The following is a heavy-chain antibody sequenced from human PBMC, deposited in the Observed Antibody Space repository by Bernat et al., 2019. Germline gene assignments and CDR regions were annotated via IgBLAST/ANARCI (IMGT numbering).Heavy chain of an antibody. Sequence: QVQLVESGGGVVQPGRSLRLSCAASGFTFSSYAMHWVRQAPGKGLEWVAVISYDGSNKYYADSVKGRFTISRDNSKNTLYLQMNSLRSEDTAVYYCARQGTSLTRNYDILMHFDYWGQGTLVTVSS. V-gene: IGHV3-30-3*01. CDR3: ARQGTSLTRNYDILMHFDY. D-gene: IGHD3-9*01. CDR1: GFTFSSYA. CDR2: ISYDGSNK. J-gene: IGHJ4*02.